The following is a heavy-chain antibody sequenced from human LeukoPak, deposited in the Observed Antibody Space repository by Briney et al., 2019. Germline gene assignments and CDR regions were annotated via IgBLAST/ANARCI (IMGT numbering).Heavy chain of an antibody. CDR2: IYYSGST. Sequence: SETLSLTCIVSGGSISSSSYYWGWIRQPPGKGLEWIGSIYYSGSTYYNPSLKSRVTISVDTSKNQFSLKLSSVTAADTAVYYCASYGSGRNDAFDIWGQGTMVTVSS. J-gene: IGHJ3*02. V-gene: IGHV4-39*07. CDR1: GGSISSSSYY. D-gene: IGHD3-10*01. CDR3: ASYGSGRNDAFDI.